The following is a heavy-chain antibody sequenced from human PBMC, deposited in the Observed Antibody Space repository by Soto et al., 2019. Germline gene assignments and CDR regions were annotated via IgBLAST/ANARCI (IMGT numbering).Heavy chain of an antibody. Sequence: QVQLQESGPGLVKPSETLSLTCTVSGGSISSYYWSWIRQPPGKGLEWIGYIYYSGSTNYNPSLKSRVXXSXDXXKNQFSLKRSSVTAADTAVYYCASVMVLNSWYFDLWGRGTLVTVSS. CDR3: ASVMVLNSWYFDL. J-gene: IGHJ2*01. CDR1: GGSISSYY. CDR2: IYYSGST. D-gene: IGHD2-15*01. V-gene: IGHV4-59*01.